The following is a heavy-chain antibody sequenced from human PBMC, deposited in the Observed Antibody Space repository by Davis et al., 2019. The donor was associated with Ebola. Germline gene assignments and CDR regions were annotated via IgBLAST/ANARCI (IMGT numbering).Heavy chain of an antibody. CDR1: GGSISSYY. V-gene: IGHV4-4*07. Sequence: PSETLSLTCTVSGGSISSYYWSWIRQPAGKGLEWIGRIYTSGSTNFNPSLKSRVTMSVDTSKNQFSLKLSSVTAADTAIYYCARDFSGGFVPNFDCWGQGTLVTVSS. J-gene: IGHJ4*02. CDR2: IYTSGST. CDR3: ARDFSGGFVPNFDC. D-gene: IGHD6-19*01.